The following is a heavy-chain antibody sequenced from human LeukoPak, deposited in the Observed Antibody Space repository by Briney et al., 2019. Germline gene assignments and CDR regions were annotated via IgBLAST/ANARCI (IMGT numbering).Heavy chain of an antibody. CDR2: ISGSGDRT. J-gene: IGHJ4*02. Sequence: GGSLRLSCTSSGFIFSSHWMSWIRQAPGKGPEWVSAISGSGDRTDYADSVRGRFTISRDNSKSTLYLQMNSLRVEDTAIYYCAIREPIGYWGQGSLVTVSP. V-gene: IGHV3-23*01. CDR3: AIREPIGY. D-gene: IGHD6-13*01. CDR1: GFIFSSHW.